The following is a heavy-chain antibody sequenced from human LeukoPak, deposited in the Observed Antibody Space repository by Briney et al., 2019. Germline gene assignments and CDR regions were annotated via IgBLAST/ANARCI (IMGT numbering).Heavy chain of an antibody. CDR3: ARGRGDSSGAGDY. Sequence: GGSLRLSCAASGFTFSSYSMNWVRQAPGKGLEWVSYISSSSSSTIYYADSVKGRFTISRDNAKNSLYLQMNSLRAEDTAVYYCARGRGDSSGAGDYWGQGTLVTVSS. V-gene: IGHV3-48*01. CDR1: GFTFSSYS. J-gene: IGHJ4*02. D-gene: IGHD3-22*01. CDR2: ISSSSSSTI.